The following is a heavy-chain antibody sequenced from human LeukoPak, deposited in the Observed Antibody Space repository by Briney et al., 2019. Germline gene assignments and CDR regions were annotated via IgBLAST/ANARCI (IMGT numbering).Heavy chain of an antibody. CDR3: AREGYYDSSGYYAEANDI. V-gene: IGHV3-7*01. D-gene: IGHD3-22*01. Sequence: PGGSLRLSCAASGFTFTTYWMSWVRQAPGKGLEWVANIKQDGSEKYYVDSVKGRFTISRDNAKNSLYLQMNSLRAEDTAVYYCAREGYYDSSGYYAEANDIWGQGTMVTVSS. J-gene: IGHJ3*02. CDR2: IKQDGSEK. CDR1: GFTFTTYW.